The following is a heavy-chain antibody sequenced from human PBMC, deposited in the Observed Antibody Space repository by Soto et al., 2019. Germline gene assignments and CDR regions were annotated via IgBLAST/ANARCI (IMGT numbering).Heavy chain of an antibody. Sequence: EVQLVESGGGLVQPGRSLRLSCAASGFTFDDYAMSWVRQAPGKGLEWVSAISGSGGNTYYADSVKGRFTISRDNSKNTLYLQMNSLRAEDTAVYYCANYNYYDASGPSWGQGTLVTVSS. CDR3: ANYNYYDASGPS. CDR2: ISGSGGNT. D-gene: IGHD3-22*01. CDR1: GFTFDDYA. V-gene: IGHV3-23*04. J-gene: IGHJ5*02.